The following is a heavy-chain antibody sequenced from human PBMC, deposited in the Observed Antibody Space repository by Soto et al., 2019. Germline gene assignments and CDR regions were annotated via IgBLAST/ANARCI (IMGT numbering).Heavy chain of an antibody. J-gene: IGHJ6*02. CDR1: GGTFSSYA. Sequence: QVQLVQSGAEVKKPGSSVKVSCKASGGTFSSYAISWVRQAPGQGLEWMGGIIPIFGTANYAQKFQGRVTXXAXEXTSTAYMELSSLRSEDTAVYYCAPDYYGSGSYGMAVWGQGTTVTVSS. CDR3: APDYYGSGSYGMAV. V-gene: IGHV1-69*12. CDR2: IIPIFGTA. D-gene: IGHD3-10*01.